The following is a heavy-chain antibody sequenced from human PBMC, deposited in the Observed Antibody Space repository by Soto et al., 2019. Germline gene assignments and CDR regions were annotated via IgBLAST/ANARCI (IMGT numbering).Heavy chain of an antibody. Sequence: QVQLQESGPGLVKPSQTLSLTCTVSGGSISSGDYYWSWIRQHPGKGLEWIGYIYYSGSTYYNPSLKSRVTISVDTSKNQFSLNLSSVTAADTAVYFCARELVVVWGRGAFDIWGQGTMVTVSS. CDR2: IYYSGST. CDR1: GGSISSGDYY. CDR3: ARELVVVWGRGAFDI. J-gene: IGHJ3*02. V-gene: IGHV4-31*03. D-gene: IGHD3-16*01.